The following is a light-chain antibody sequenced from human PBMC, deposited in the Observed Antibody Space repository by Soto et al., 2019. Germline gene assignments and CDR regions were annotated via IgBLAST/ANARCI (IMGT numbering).Light chain of an antibody. J-gene: IGKJ4*01. Sequence: DIQMTQAPSSLSASVGDRVTITCRARQDISTYLAWYRQKPGKVPKLLISAAYTLQSGVPPRFSGSGSGTDFTLTISSLQPEDVATYYCQKYDNAPLTFGGGTKVEIK. CDR3: QKYDNAPLT. CDR1: QDISTY. V-gene: IGKV1-27*01. CDR2: AAY.